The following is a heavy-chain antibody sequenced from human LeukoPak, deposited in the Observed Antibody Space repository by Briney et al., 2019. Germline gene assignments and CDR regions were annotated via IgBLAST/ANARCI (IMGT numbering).Heavy chain of an antibody. V-gene: IGHV3-21*01. J-gene: IGHJ3*02. Sequence: GGSLRLSCAASGFGVSVNYMSWVRQAPGKGLEWVSSISSSSSYIYYADSVKGRFTISRDNAKNSLYLQMNSLRAEDTAVYYCARDQVAYAFDIWGQGTMVTVSS. CDR3: ARDQVAYAFDI. CDR1: GFGVSVNY. CDR2: ISSSSSYI.